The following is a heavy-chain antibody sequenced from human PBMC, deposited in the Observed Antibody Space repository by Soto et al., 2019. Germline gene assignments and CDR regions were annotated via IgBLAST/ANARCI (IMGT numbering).Heavy chain of an antibody. V-gene: IGHV3-30-3*01. CDR1: GFTFSSYA. CDR2: IPYDGSNK. CDR3: ARDRYSGSYIIYYYYGMDV. Sequence: PGGSLSLSCAASGFTFSSYAMHWVRQAPGKGLEWVAVIPYDGSNKYYADSVKGRFTISRDNSKNTLFLQMNSLRAEDTAVYYCARDRYSGSYIIYYYYGMDVWGQGTTVTVSS. D-gene: IGHD1-26*01. J-gene: IGHJ6*02.